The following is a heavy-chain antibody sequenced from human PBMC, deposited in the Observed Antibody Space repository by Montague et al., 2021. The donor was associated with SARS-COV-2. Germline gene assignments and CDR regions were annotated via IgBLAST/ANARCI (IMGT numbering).Heavy chain of an antibody. Sequence: TLSLTCNVSGDSISGSRHFWSWIRQHPGKGLEWIGYIYHTGTTHYRPSLKSRATLSVDISQNQFSLKLNSMTAADTAIYYCARGVSYGSGFLSEWGPGTLVIVSS. J-gene: IGHJ4*02. CDR2: IYHTGTT. V-gene: IGHV4-31*03. CDR3: ARGVSYGSGFLSE. CDR1: GDSISGSRHF. D-gene: IGHD3-10*01.